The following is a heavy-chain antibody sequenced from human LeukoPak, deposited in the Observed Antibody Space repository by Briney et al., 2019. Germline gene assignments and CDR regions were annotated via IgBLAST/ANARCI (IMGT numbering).Heavy chain of an antibody. CDR1: GYTFTGYY. D-gene: IGHD6-13*01. J-gene: IGHJ5*02. CDR2: INPNSGGT. V-gene: IGHV1-2*02. Sequence: ASVKVSCKASGYTFTGYYMHWVRQAPGQGLEWMGWINPNSGGTNYAQKFQGRVTMTRDTSISTAYMELSRLRSDDTAVYYCARFAPSGSWYVGRGRWFDPWRQGTLVTVSS. CDR3: ARFAPSGSWYVGRGRWFDP.